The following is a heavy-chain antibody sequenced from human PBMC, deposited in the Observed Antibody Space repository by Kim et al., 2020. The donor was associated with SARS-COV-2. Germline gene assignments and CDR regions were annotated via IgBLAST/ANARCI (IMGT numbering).Heavy chain of an antibody. V-gene: IGHV4-30-4*01. CDR1: GGSISSGDYY. D-gene: IGHD3-10*01. CDR3: ARATRMVRGVINSFDY. Sequence: SETLSLTCTVSGGSISSGDYYWSWIRQPPGKGLEWIGYIYYSGSTYYNPSLKSRVTISVDTSKNQFSLKLSSVTAADTAVYYCARATRMVRGVINSFDYWGQGTLVTVSS. CDR2: IYYSGST. J-gene: IGHJ4*02.